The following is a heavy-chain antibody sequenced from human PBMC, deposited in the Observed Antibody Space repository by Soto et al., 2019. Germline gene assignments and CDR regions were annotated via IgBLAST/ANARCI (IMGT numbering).Heavy chain of an antibody. J-gene: IGHJ3*02. V-gene: IGHV3-20*04. CDR3: ARGKYYYGSGSPDAFDI. Sequence: EVQLVESGGGVVRPGGSLRLPCEASGFTFDDYGMSGVRQAPGRGLRGASGIIWHGGSTGNAGSVKGRFTISRANAKNSLYLQMNGLRAEDTALYYCARGKYYYGSGSPDAFDIWGQGTMVTVSS. D-gene: IGHD3-10*01. CDR1: GFTFDDYG. CDR2: IIWHGGST.